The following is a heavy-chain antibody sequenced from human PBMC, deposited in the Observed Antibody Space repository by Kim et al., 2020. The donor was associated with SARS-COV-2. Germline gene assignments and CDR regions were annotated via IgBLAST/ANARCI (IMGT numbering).Heavy chain of an antibody. D-gene: IGHD1-26*01. Sequence: AQKFQGRVTMTRDTSTSTVYMELSSLRSEDTAVYYCARLVGDDQGAFDIWGQGTMVTVSS. V-gene: IGHV1-46*01. J-gene: IGHJ3*02. CDR3: ARLVGDDQGAFDI.